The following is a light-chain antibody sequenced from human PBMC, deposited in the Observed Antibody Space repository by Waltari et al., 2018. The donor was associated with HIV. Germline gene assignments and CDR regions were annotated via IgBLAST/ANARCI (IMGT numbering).Light chain of an antibody. J-gene: IGLJ2*01. CDR2: RNN. V-gene: IGLV1-47*01. Sequence: SVLTQPPSASGTPGQRVTISCSGSTSNIGRNYVLCYQHSPGTAPKLLIHRNNQRPSGVPDRFSGSTSGTSASLAISGLRSEDEADYYCVAWDDSLRGVLFGGGTKVAVL. CDR3: VAWDDSLRGVL. CDR1: TSNIGRNY.